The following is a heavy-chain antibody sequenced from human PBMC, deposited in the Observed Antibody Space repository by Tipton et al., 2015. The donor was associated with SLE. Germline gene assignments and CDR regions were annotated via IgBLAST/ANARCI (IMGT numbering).Heavy chain of an antibody. CDR1: GGSISNYY. CDR2: ISGSGSTI. D-gene: IGHD1-26*01. CDR3: AREGSGTPDY. Sequence: GSLRLSCTVSGGSISNYYWNWVRQAPGKGLEWVSYISGSGSTIYYADSVKGRFTISRDNAKNSLYLQMNSLRAEDTALYYCAREGSGTPDYWGQGTLVTVSS. J-gene: IGHJ4*02. V-gene: IGHV3-48*03.